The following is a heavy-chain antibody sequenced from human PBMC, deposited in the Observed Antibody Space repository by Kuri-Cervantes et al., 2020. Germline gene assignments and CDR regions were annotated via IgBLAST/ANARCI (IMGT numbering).Heavy chain of an antibody. CDR2: ISYDGSNK. V-gene: IGHV3-30*18. CDR3: AKGHRYGMDV. Sequence: GESLKISCAASGFTFSSYGMHWVRQAPGKGLEWVAVISYDGSNKYYADSVKGRFTISRDNSKNTLYLQMNSLRAEDTAVYYCAKGHRYGMDVWGQGTTVTVSS. J-gene: IGHJ6*02. D-gene: IGHD2-21*01. CDR1: GFTFSSYG.